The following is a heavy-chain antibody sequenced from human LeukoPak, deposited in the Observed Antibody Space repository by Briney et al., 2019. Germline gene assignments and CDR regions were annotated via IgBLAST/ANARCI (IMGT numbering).Heavy chain of an antibody. CDR1: GFTFSSYE. J-gene: IGHJ5*02. CDR3: ARGNYNILTGYYARVWFDP. V-gene: IGHV3-48*03. Sequence: GGSLRLSCAASGFTFSSYEMNWVRQAPGKGLEWVSYISSSSSTIYYADSVKGRFAISRDNAKNSLYLQMNSLRAEDTAVYYCARGNYNILTGYYARVWFDPWGQGTLVTVSS. CDR2: ISSSSSTI. D-gene: IGHD3-9*01.